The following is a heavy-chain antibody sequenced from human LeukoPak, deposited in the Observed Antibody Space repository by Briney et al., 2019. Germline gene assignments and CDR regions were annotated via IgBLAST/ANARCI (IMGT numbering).Heavy chain of an antibody. J-gene: IGHJ6*02. CDR2: INGDGGRT. V-gene: IGHV3-43*02. CDR1: GSTFDVYA. Sequence: GGSLRLACVTSGSTFDVYAMHWVRRAPGRGLAWVSLINGDGGRTFYAVSVRGRFTISRDNSKNSLYLQMHSLRTEDSALYYCATWAFYHGMDVWGQSTTVIVSS. CDR3: ATWAFYHGMDV. D-gene: IGHD2/OR15-2a*01.